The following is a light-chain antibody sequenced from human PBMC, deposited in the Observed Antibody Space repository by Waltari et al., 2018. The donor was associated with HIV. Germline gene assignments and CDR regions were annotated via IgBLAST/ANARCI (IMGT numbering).Light chain of an antibody. V-gene: IGLV1-47*01. J-gene: IGLJ2*01. Sequence: SVLTQPPSASGTPGQRVTLSCSGTSSTIGSTYVYWYQQLPGTTPTLLVYRNDQRPSEVPDRFSGSKSGTSASLAISGLRSEDEADYYCAAWDDMLSGPVFGGGTKLTVL. CDR3: AAWDDMLSGPV. CDR1: SSTIGSTY. CDR2: RND.